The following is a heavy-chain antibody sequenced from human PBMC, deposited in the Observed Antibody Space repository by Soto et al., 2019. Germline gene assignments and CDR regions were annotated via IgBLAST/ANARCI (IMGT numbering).Heavy chain of an antibody. Sequence: QLQLQQSGAGLLKPSETLSLTCAVYGGSFSGYNWSWIRQSPGQGLDWFGEINPSGSSNYNRALKSRVYFSVDPSKNQFSLNLNSVTAAVMAVYYCERSTRLRCAYFVEVWGRGTVVTVSS. CDR3: ERSTRLRCAYFVEV. CDR1: GGSFSGYN. CDR2: INPSGSS. V-gene: IGHV4-34*02. J-gene: IGHJ2*01. D-gene: IGHD3-16*01.